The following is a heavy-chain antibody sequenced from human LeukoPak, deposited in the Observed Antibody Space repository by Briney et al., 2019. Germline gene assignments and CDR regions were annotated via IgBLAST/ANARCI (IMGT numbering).Heavy chain of an antibody. CDR1: GYTFTGYY. CDR2: IKPNSGGT. Sequence: VKVSCKASGYTFTGYYMHWVRQAPGQGLEWVGCIKPNSGGTNYAQTFQGRVTMTRDTSISTAYMEMSRLRSDDTAVYYCASEYVIYYDSSGSFSVWGQGTLVTVSS. D-gene: IGHD3-22*01. CDR3: ASEYVIYYDSSGSFSV. J-gene: IGHJ4*02. V-gene: IGHV1-2*02.